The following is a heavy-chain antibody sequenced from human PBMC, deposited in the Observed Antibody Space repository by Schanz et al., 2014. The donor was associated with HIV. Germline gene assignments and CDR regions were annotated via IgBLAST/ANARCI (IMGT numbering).Heavy chain of an antibody. Sequence: QLVQSGAEVKKPGSSVTVSCRASGGTFSSYAISWVRQAPGQGLEWMGGIVPLFGATNTAQTIQGRVKFTADESTDTAYMELSSLRSEDTAVYYCARGALGLAAAGSYYFYYGMDVWGQGTTVTVSS. V-gene: IGHV1-69*01. D-gene: IGHD6-13*01. CDR2: IVPLFGAT. CDR3: ARGALGLAAAGSYYFYYGMDV. J-gene: IGHJ6*02. CDR1: GGTFSSYA.